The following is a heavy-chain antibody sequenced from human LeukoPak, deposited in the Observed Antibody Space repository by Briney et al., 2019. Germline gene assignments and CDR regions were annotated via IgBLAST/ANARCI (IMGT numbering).Heavy chain of an antibody. J-gene: IGHJ6*04. Sequence: SETLSLTCTVSGGSISSYYWSWIRQPPGKGPEWIGYIYYSGSTNYNPSLKSRVTISVDTSKNQFSLKLSSVTAADTAVYYCARDRVQQLVRGNYYYYYGMDVWGKGTTVTVSS. D-gene: IGHD6-13*01. CDR2: IYYSGST. CDR1: GGSISSYY. CDR3: ARDRVQQLVRGNYYYYYGMDV. V-gene: IGHV4-59*01.